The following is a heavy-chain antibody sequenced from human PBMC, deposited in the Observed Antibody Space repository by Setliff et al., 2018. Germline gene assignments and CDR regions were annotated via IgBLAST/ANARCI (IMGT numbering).Heavy chain of an antibody. CDR1: GYSFSNYG. J-gene: IGHJ5*02. V-gene: IGHV1-18*01. D-gene: IGHD4-17*01. CDR2: IGAHNSNT. CDR3: ARDPRRSYADFVSNWFDP. Sequence: ASVKVSCKTSGYSFSNYGISWVRQAPGQGLEWLGWIGAHNSNTNYAEKFQGRLSMTTDTSKSTAYMELRNLRSDDTAVYFCARDPRRSYADFVSNWFDPWGQGTPVTVSS.